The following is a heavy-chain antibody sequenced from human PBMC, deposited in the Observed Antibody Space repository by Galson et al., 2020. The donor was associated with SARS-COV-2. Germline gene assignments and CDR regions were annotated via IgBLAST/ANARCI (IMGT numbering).Heavy chain of an antibody. Sequence: GESLKISCAASGFTFSSYGMHWVRQAPGKGLEWVAVIWYDGSNKYYADSVKGRFTISRDNSKNTLYLQMNSLRAEDTAVYYCARDEVVVVIPLDYYYGMDVWGQGTTVTVSS. J-gene: IGHJ6*02. D-gene: IGHD3-22*01. CDR3: ARDEVVVVIPLDYYYGMDV. CDR1: GFTFSSYG. CDR2: IWYDGSNK. V-gene: IGHV3-33*01.